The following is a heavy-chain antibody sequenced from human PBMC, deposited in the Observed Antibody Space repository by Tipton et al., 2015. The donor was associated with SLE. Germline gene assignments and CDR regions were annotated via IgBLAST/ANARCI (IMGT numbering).Heavy chain of an antibody. J-gene: IGHJ4*02. CDR2: IYYSGST. V-gene: IGHV4-39*01. CDR1: GGSISSSSYY. Sequence: TLSLTCTVSGGSISSSSYYWGWIRQPPGKGLEWIGSIYYSGSTYYNPSLKSRVTISVDTSKNQFSLKLSSVTAADTAVYYCARGRVSLYFDYWGQGTLVTVSS. D-gene: IGHD2-8*01. CDR3: ARGRVSLYFDY.